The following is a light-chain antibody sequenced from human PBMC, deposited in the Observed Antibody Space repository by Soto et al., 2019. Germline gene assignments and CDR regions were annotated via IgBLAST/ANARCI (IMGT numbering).Light chain of an antibody. V-gene: IGKV1D-12*01. Sequence: DIQMTQSPSSVSASVGDTVTITCRASQGIYSRLAWYQQKPGKAPELLIYATSTLQNGVPSRFSGSGFGTDFTLYISSLQPEDSASYFCQQPDDFPLTFGGGTKVDIK. CDR3: QQPDDFPLT. J-gene: IGKJ4*01. CDR2: ATS. CDR1: QGIYSR.